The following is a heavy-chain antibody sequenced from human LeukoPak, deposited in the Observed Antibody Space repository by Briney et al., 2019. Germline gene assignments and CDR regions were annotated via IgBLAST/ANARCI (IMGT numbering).Heavy chain of an antibody. CDR3: ARDYYDSSGYSKYYYYYYMDV. CDR2: IYTSGST. J-gene: IGHJ6*03. CDR1: GGSISSYY. V-gene: IGHV4-4*07. D-gene: IGHD3-22*01. Sequence: SETLSLTCTVSGGSISSYYWSWIRQPAGKGLEWIGRIYTSGSTNYNPSLKSRVTMSVDTSKNQFSLKLSPVTAADTAVYYCARDYYDSSGYSKYYYYYYMDVWGKGTTVTVSS.